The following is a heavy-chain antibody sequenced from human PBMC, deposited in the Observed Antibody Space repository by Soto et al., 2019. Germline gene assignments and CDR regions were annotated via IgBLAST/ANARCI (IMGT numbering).Heavy chain of an antibody. V-gene: IGHV3-21*01. Sequence: PGGSLRLSCAASGFTFSSYSMNWVRQAPGKGLEWVSSIGSSSSYIYYADSVKGRFTISRDNAKNSLYPQMNSLRAEDTAVYYCARDTYYYDSSGYTYWGQGTLVTVSS. CDR2: IGSSSSYI. J-gene: IGHJ4*02. D-gene: IGHD3-22*01. CDR1: GFTFSSYS. CDR3: ARDTYYYDSSGYTY.